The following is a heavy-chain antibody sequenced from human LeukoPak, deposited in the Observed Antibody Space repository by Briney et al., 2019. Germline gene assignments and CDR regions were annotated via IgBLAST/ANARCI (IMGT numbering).Heavy chain of an antibody. D-gene: IGHD2-15*01. CDR3: ARERWDIVVVVAATRYYYYGMDV. Sequence: GGSLRLSCAASGFTFSSYWMSWVRQAPGKGLEWVANIKQDGSEKYYVDSVKGRFTISRDNAKNSLYLQMNSLRAEDTAVYYCARERWDIVVVVAATRYYYYGMDVWGQGTTVTVSS. V-gene: IGHV3-7*01. CDR1: GFTFSSYW. CDR2: IKQDGSEK. J-gene: IGHJ6*02.